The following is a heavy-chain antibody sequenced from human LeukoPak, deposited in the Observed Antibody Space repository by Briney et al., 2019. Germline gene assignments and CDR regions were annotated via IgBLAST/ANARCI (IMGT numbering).Heavy chain of an antibody. J-gene: IGHJ2*01. V-gene: IGHV3-30*02. CDR3: ARVAYGYCSGGSCYSATHFDL. CDR1: GFTFSSYG. D-gene: IGHD2-15*01. CDR2: IRYDGSNK. Sequence: PGGSLRLSCAASGFTFSSYGMHWVRQAPGKGLEWVAFIRYDGSNKYYADSVKGRFTISRDNSKNTLYLQMNSLRAEDTAVYYCARVAYGYCSGGSCYSATHFDLWGRGTLVTVSS.